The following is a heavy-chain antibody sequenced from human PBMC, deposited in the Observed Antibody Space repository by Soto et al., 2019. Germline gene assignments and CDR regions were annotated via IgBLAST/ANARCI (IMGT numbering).Heavy chain of an antibody. CDR2: IVVGSGNT. CDR3: AAWARVAGTDKFDY. V-gene: IGHV1-58*02. Sequence: SVKVSCKASGFTFTSSAMQWVRQARGQRLEWIGWIVVGSGNTNYAQKFQERVTITRDMSTSTACMELSSLRSEDTAVYYCAAWARVAGTDKFDYWGQGTLVTVSS. D-gene: IGHD6-19*01. CDR1: GFTFTSSA. J-gene: IGHJ4*02.